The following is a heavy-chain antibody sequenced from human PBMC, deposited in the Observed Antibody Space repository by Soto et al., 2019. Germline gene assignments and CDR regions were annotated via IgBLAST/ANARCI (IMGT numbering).Heavy chain of an antibody. D-gene: IGHD5-18*01. V-gene: IGHV3-30-3*01. CDR3: AGDPLWGTAMVLWYFDL. J-gene: IGHJ2*01. Sequence: QVQLVESGGGVVQPGRSLRLSCAASGFTFSSYAMHWVRQAPGKGLEWVAVISYDGSNKYYADSVKGRFTISRDNSKNTMYLQLNGLRAEDTAVYFCAGDPLWGTAMVLWYFDLWGRGTLVTVSS. CDR2: ISYDGSNK. CDR1: GFTFSSYA.